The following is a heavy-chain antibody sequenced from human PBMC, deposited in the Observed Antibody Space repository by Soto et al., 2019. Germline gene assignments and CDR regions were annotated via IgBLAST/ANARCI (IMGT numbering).Heavy chain of an antibody. CDR2: ISAYNGNT. J-gene: IGHJ4*02. V-gene: IGHV1-18*01. D-gene: IGHD3-22*01. CDR3: ARDGYYDSSGYRSDFDY. CDR1: GYTFTSYG. Sequence: QVQLVQSGAEVKKPGASVKVSCKASGYTFTSYGISWVRQAPGQGLEWMGWISAYNGNTNYAQKLQGRVTMTTDTSTSTTYMELRSLRSDDTAVYYCARDGYYDSSGYRSDFDYWGQGTLVTVSS.